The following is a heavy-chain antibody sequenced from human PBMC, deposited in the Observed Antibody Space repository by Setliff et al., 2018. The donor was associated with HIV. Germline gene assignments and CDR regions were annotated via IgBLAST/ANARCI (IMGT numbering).Heavy chain of an antibody. CDR3: AREERTSWPRVDY. J-gene: IGHJ4*02. CDR2: IYTSGST. CDR1: GGSISTYY. V-gene: IGHV4-4*09. D-gene: IGHD6-13*01. Sequence: SETLSLTCTVSGGSISTYYCSWIRQPPGKGLEWIGYIYTSGSTNYNPSLKSRVTISVDTSKNQFSLRLNSVTAADTALYYCAREERTSWPRVDYWGQGALVTVSS.